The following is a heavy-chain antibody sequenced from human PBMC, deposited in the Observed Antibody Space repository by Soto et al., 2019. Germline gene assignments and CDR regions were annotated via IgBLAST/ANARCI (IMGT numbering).Heavy chain of an antibody. CDR2: IYNTVST. J-gene: IGHJ4*02. CDR3: ARRMSTSFSFDY. CDR1: GGSVSSGDYY. Sequence: QVQLQESGPGLVKPSETLSLTCTVSGGSVSSGDYYWTWIRQPPGKGLEWIGYIYNTVSTSYNPSLKSRVTISAHTSRNQFSLMLSSVTAADTAVYYCARRMSTSFSFDYWGQGTLVIVSS. V-gene: IGHV4-61*08. D-gene: IGHD6-6*01.